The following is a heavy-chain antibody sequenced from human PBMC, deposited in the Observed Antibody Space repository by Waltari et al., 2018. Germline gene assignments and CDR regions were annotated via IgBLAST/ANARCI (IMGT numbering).Heavy chain of an antibody. Sequence: QVQLAQSGAEVKKPGASVKVSCKASGYSFTTYYIHWVRQAPGQGLEWMGRINPNIGATNYAQRFQGRVTLTRDTAINTAYMELRGLRFDDTAVYFCARDLSWYFYMDIWGKGTAVTVSS. CDR1: GYSFTTYY. J-gene: IGHJ6*03. CDR2: INPNIGAT. CDR3: ARDLSWYFYMDI. V-gene: IGHV1-2*06.